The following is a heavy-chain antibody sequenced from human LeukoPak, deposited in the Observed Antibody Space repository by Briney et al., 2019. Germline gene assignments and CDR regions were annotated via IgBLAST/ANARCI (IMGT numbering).Heavy chain of an antibody. CDR2: INAGNGNT. Sequence: ASVKVSCKASGYNFASHTIHWVRQAPGQSLEWMGWINAGNGNTKYSQKFQGRVTTSRDTSASTAYMELSSLRSEDTAVFYCARDRRYYVSGGKDGFDIWGQGTMVTVSP. CDR3: ARDRRYYVSGGKDGFDI. V-gene: IGHV1-3*01. CDR1: GYNFASHT. J-gene: IGHJ3*02. D-gene: IGHD3-10*01.